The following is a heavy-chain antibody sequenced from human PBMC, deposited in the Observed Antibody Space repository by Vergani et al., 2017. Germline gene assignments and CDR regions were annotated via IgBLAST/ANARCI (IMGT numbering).Heavy chain of an antibody. J-gene: IGHJ1*01. CDR2: IKRDGTET. V-gene: IGHV3-7*01. CDR3: ARISGGSAPYLHY. CDR1: GFTFGDYY. Sequence: EVQLVASGGGLVQRGGSLRLSCEASGFTFGDYYMAWIRLAPGKGLDWGASIKRDGTETFYVDSVKGRFTSSRDNAKTTLYLQMNSLRDEDRGVYYCARISGGSAPYLHYWGQGTLVTVAS. D-gene: IGHD2-15*01.